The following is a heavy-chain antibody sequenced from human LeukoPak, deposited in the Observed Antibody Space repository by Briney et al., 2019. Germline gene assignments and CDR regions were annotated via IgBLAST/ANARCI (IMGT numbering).Heavy chain of an antibody. CDR2: IRYDGNNE. CDR1: GFTLNNYG. CDR3: AKNYYSDTRAYFRYAFDI. J-gene: IGHJ3*02. V-gene: IGHV3-30*02. D-gene: IGHD3-22*01. Sequence: GGSLRLSCAASGFTLNNYGIHWVRQAPGKGLEWVAFIRYDGNNEYYADSVKGRFTISRDNSKNTLYLEMDTLSAEDTAVYYCAKNYYSDTRAYFRYAFDIWGQGTVVTVSS.